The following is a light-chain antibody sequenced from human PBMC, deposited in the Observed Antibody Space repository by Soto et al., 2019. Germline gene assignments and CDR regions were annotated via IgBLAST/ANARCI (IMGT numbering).Light chain of an antibody. J-gene: IGLJ2*01. CDR2: EGS. CDR3: CSYAGSSTLGV. V-gene: IGLV2-23*03. Sequence: QSALTQPASVSGSPGQSITISCTGTSSDVGSYNLGSWYQQHPGKAPKLMIYEGSKRPSGVSNRFSGSKSGNTASLTISGLQAEDEADYYCCSYAGSSTLGVFGGGTKLTV. CDR1: SSDVGSYNL.